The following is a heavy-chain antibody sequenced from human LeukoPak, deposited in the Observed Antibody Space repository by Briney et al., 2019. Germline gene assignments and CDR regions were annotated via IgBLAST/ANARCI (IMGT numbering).Heavy chain of an antibody. Sequence: SETLSLTCTVSGGSISSGSYYWSWIRQPAGKGLEWIGRIYTSGSTNYNPSLKSRVTISVDTSKNQFSLKLTSVTAADTAVYYCSRQAYCGGGNCYPFDYWGQGTLVTVSS. CDR3: SRQAYCGGGNCYPFDY. J-gene: IGHJ4*02. CDR2: IYTSGST. V-gene: IGHV4-61*02. CDR1: GGSISSGSYY. D-gene: IGHD2-15*01.